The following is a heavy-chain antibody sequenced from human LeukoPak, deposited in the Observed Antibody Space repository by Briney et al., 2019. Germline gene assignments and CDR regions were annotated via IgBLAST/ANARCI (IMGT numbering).Heavy chain of an antibody. D-gene: IGHD3-22*01. CDR3: ARDLRGGQSYYELEY. CDR1: GYTFTGYY. V-gene: IGHV1-2*02. J-gene: IGHJ4*02. CDR2: INPNSGGT. Sequence: GASVKVSCKASGYTFTGYYMHWVRQAPGQGLEWMGWINPNSGGTNYAQRFQGRVTMTRDTSITTAYMELSRLRFDDTAVYYCARDLRGGQSYYELEYWGQGTLVTVSS.